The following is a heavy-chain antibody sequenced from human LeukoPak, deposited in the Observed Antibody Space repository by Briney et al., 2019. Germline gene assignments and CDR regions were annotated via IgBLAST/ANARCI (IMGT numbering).Heavy chain of an antibody. V-gene: IGHV1-2*02. CDR1: GCTFTAYY. J-gene: IGHJ4*02. Sequence: ASVKVSCKASGCTFTAYYVHWVRQAPGQGLEWMGWINPNSGGTKYAQKFQGRVTMTRDTSISTAYMELTRLRSDDTAMYYCAPTPPEDYDDSGYFDYWGQGTLVTVSS. CDR3: APTPPEDYDDSGYFDY. D-gene: IGHD3-22*01. CDR2: INPNSGGT.